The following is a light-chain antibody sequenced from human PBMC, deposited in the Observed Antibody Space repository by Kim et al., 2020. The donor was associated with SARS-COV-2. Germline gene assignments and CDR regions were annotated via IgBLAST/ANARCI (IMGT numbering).Light chain of an antibody. CDR3: QSYDISNQV. J-gene: IGLJ3*02. CDR1: RASLASTY. V-gene: IGLV6-57*01. CDR2: GHH. Sequence: GNRLVMPCTGRRASLASTYVQCDQQHPRSSPATVFYGHHHSPSGVPDRFSGGIDSASNAASLTISGLKTEDEADDDRQSYDISNQVFGGGTQLTVL.